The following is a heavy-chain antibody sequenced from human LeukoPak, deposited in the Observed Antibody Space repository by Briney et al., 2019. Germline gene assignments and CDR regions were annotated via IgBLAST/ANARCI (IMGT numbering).Heavy chain of an antibody. CDR1: GFTFSSYW. D-gene: IGHD5-12*01. CDR3: ARCPGYGHYLDY. Sequence: SGGCLRLSCAASGFTFSSYWMSWVRQAPGKGLEWVANIKQDGSEKYYVDSVKGRFTISRDKAKHSLYKQMNSLRAEHTAVYYCARCPGYGHYLDYWGQGARVTVSS. CDR2: IKQDGSEK. J-gene: IGHJ4*02. V-gene: IGHV3-7*01.